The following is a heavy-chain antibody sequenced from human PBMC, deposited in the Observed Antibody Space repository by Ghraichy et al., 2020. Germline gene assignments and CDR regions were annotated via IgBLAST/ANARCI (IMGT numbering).Heavy chain of an antibody. CDR3: ARGGYNWKNDYYYYGMDV. J-gene: IGHJ6*02. D-gene: IGHD1/OR15-1a*01. V-gene: IGHV1-69*04. CDR2: IIPILGIA. Sequence: SVKFSCKASGGTFSSYAISWVRQAPGQGLEWMGRIIPILGIANYAQKFQGRVTITADKSTSTAYMELSSLRSEDTAVYYCARGGYNWKNDYYYYGMDVWGQGTTVTVSS. CDR1: GGTFSSYA.